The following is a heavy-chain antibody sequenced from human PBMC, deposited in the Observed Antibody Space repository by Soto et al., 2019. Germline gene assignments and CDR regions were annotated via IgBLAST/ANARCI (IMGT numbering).Heavy chain of an antibody. V-gene: IGHV4-59*01. J-gene: IGHJ6*01. CDR1: GGSISSSY. Sequence: PSETLSLTCTVSGGSISSSYWSWIRQPPGKGLEWIGYIYYSGSTNYNPSLKSRVTISVDTSKNQFSLKLSSVTAADTAVYYCARVLASYYYDSSGYYPTTYYYGMDVWGQGTTVTVSS. CDR2: IYYSGST. D-gene: IGHD3-22*01. CDR3: ARVLASYYYDSSGYYPTTYYYGMDV.